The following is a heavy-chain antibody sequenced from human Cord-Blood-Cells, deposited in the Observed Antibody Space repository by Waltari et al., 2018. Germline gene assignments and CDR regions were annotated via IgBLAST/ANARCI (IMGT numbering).Heavy chain of an antibody. J-gene: IGHJ4*02. D-gene: IGHD3-10*01. V-gene: IGHV2-70*01. CDR2: IDWDDDK. Sequence: QVTLRESGPALVKPTQTLTLTCTFSGFSLSTSGMCVSWIRQPPGKALEWLALIDWDDDKYYSTSLKTRLTISKDTSKNQVVLTMTNMDPVDTATYYCARSRAVYGSGSYYDYWGQGTLVTVSS. CDR1: GFSLSTSGMC. CDR3: ARSRAVYGSGSYYDY.